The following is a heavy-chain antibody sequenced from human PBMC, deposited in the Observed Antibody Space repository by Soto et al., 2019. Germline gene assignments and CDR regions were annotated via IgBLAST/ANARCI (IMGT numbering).Heavy chain of an antibody. V-gene: IGHV1-8*01. J-gene: IGHJ4*02. CDR1: GYTFTSYD. D-gene: IGHD4-17*01. CDR2: MNPNSGNT. CDR3: ARGRDYGDYSDY. Sequence: ASVKVSCKASGYTFTSYDINWVRQATGQGLEWMGWMNPNSGNTGYAQKFQGRVTMTRNTSISTAYMELSSLRSEDTAVYCCARGRDYGDYSDYWGQGTLVTVSS.